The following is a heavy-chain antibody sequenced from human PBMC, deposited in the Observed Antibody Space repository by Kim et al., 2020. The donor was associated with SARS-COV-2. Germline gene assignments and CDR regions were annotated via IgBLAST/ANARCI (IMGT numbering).Heavy chain of an antibody. V-gene: IGHV3-23*03. Sequence: GGSLRLSCAASGFTFNNYAMSWVRQAPGKGLEWVSVTYSGGSSTYYADSVKGRFTIFRDNSKNTLFLQMNRLRAEDTAVYYCAKDAGGSYYDDGYWGQGTLVTVSS. CDR3: AKDAGGSYYDDGY. J-gene: IGHJ4*02. CDR1: GFTFNNYA. CDR2: TYSGGSST. D-gene: IGHD1-26*01.